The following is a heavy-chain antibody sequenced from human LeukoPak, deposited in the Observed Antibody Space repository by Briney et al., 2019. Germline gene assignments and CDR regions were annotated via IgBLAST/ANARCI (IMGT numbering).Heavy chain of an antibody. CDR3: ATNYYDSSGAYYYYGMDV. Sequence: SVKVSCKASGGTFSSYAISWVRQAPGQGLEWMGGIIPIFGTANYAQKFQGRVTITADKSTSTAYMELSSLRSEDTAVYYCATNYYDSSGAYYYYGMDVWGQGTTVTVSS. D-gene: IGHD3-22*01. CDR1: GGTFSSYA. CDR2: IIPIFGTA. J-gene: IGHJ6*02. V-gene: IGHV1-69*06.